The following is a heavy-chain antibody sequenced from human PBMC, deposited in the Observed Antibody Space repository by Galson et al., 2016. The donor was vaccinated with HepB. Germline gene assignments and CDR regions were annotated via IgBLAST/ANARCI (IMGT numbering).Heavy chain of an antibody. CDR2: ISSSGHTI. J-gene: IGHJ4*02. CDR3: ARGGASGWSARLDS. D-gene: IGHD6-19*01. V-gene: IGHV3-48*03. CDR1: GFTFSNYE. Sequence: SLRLSCAASGFTFSNYEMQWVRQAPGKGLQWVSYISSSGHTIYYADSVKGRFTISRDNAKSSLHLQMNSLRVEDTAVYYCARGGASGWSARLDSWGQGTLVTVSS.